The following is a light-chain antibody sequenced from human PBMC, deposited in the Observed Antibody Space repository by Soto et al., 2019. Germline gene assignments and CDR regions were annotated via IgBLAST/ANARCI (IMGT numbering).Light chain of an antibody. V-gene: IGKV1-27*01. CDR1: QGISNY. J-gene: IGKJ1*01. CDR2: AAS. Sequence: DIQMTQSPSSLSTSVGDRVTITCRASQGISNYLARYQQKPGKVPKLLIYAASTLQSGVPSRFSGSGSGTDFTLTISSLQPEDVSTYYCQKYNSAPWTFGQGTKVEIK. CDR3: QKYNSAPWT.